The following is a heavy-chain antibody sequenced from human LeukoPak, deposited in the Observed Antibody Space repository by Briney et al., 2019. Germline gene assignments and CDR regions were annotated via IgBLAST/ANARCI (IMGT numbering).Heavy chain of an antibody. CDR2: ISGSGGST. D-gene: IGHD3-10*01. CDR1: GFTFSSYA. V-gene: IGHV3-23*01. CDR3: AKGPLWFGRYHGY. J-gene: IGHJ4*02. Sequence: GGSLRLSCEASGFTFSSYAMSWVRQAPGKGLEWVSAISGSGGSTYYADSVKGRFTISRDNSKNTLYLQMNSLRAENTAVYYCAKGPLWFGRYHGYWGQGTLVTVSS.